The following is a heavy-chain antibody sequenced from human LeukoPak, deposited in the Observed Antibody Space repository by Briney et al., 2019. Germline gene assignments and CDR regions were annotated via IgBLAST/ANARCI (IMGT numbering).Heavy chain of an antibody. J-gene: IGHJ4*02. CDR2: IYYSGST. CDR3: ARSAGATNYFDY. Sequence: SETLFLTCTVSGGSISSYYWSWIRQPPGKGLEWIGYIYYSGSTNYNPSLKSRVTISVDTSKNQFSLKLSSVTAADTAVYYCARSAGATNYFDYWGQGTLVTVSS. V-gene: IGHV4-59*01. CDR1: GGSISSYY. D-gene: IGHD1-26*01.